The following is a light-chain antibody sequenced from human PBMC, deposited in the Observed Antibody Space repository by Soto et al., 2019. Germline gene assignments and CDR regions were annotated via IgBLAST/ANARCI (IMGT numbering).Light chain of an antibody. J-gene: IGKJ1*01. V-gene: IGKV3-20*01. CDR2: GVF. CDR3: QHDGRLLWT. CDR1: QSVSSSY. Sequence: EIVLTQSPGTLSLSPGERATLSCRASQSVSSSYLAWYQQKPGQAPRLLVNGVFSRATGIPDRFSGSGSGTDFTLTISRLQPEECAVYYCQHDGRLLWTFGQGAKVEVK.